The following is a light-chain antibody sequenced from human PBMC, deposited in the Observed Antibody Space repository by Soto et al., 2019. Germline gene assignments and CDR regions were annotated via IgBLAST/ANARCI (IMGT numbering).Light chain of an antibody. Sequence: EIVLTQSPGTLSLSPGERATLSCRASQSVSSSYLAWYQQKPGQAPRLLIYGASSRATGIPDRFSGSGSGTDFTLTISRLEPEDFAVYYCQQYGSSPGTFGHGTKLEIQ. CDR3: QQYGSSPGT. CDR2: GAS. CDR1: QSVSSSY. J-gene: IGKJ2*02. V-gene: IGKV3-20*01.